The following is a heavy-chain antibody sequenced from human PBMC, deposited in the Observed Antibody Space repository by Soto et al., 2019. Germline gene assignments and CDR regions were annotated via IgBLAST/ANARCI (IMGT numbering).Heavy chain of an antibody. CDR2: ISYDGSNK. D-gene: IGHD7-27*01. CDR3: ARGRGDWGSDWFDP. V-gene: IGHV3-30-3*01. CDR1: GFTFSSYA. Sequence: QVQLVESGGGVVQPGRSLRLSCAASGFTFSSYAMHWVRQAPGKGLEWVAVISYDGSNKYYADSVKGRFTISRDNSKNTLYLPMNSLRAEDTAVYYCARGRGDWGSDWFDPWGQGTLFTVSS. J-gene: IGHJ5*02.